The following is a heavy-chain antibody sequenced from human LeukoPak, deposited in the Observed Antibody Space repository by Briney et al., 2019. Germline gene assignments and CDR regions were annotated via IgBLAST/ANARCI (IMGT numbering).Heavy chain of an antibody. CDR3: AKNTVRSGYYFDY. V-gene: IGHV3-30-3*02. CDR1: GFTFSSYA. Sequence: PGGSLRLSCAASGFTFSSYAMHWVRQAPGKGLEWVAVISYDGSNKYYADSVKGRFTISRDNSKNTLYLQLSSLTAEDTALYFCAKNTVRSGYYFDYWGQGTLVTVSS. D-gene: IGHD3-22*01. CDR2: ISYDGSNK. J-gene: IGHJ4*02.